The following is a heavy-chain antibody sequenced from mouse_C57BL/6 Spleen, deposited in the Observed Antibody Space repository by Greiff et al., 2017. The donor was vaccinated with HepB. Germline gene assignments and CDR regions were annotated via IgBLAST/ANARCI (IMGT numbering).Heavy chain of an antibody. V-gene: IGHV1-15*01. CDR3: TRSVTRAMDY. CDR1: GYTFTDYE. D-gene: IGHD2-2*01. CDR2: IDPETGGT. Sequence: VQVVESGAELVRPGASVTLSCKASGYTFTDYEMHWVKQTPVHGLEWIGAIDPETGGTAYNQKFKGKAILTADKSSSTAYMELRSLTSEDSAVYYCTRSVTRAMDYWGQGTSVTVSS. J-gene: IGHJ4*01.